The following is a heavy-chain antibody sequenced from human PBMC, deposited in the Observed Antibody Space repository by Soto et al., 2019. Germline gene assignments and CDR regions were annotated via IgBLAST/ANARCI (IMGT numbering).Heavy chain of an antibody. CDR3: VKEIVAGAYVETSAFDF. CDR2: IDGSGGDR. Sequence: EVQLLESGGDLVQPGGSLRLSCAASGFTFSSYAMGWVRQAPGTGREGVSVIDGSGGDRSLADSVKGRFTISRDNSKNTLYLQMDRLRVEDTARYFCVKEIVAGAYVETSAFDFWGQGTLVTVSS. D-gene: IGHD3-22*01. V-gene: IGHV3-23*01. CDR1: GFTFSSYA. J-gene: IGHJ4*02.